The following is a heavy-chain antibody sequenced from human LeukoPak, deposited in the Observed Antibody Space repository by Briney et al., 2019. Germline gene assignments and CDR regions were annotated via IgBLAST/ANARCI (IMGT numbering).Heavy chain of an antibody. CDR2: IYTSGST. D-gene: IGHD3-10*01. J-gene: IGHJ6*03. V-gene: IGHV4-4*07. Sequence: SGTLSLTCTVSGGSMSSYYWSWIRQPAGKGLEWIGRIYTSGSTNYNPSLKSRVTMSVDTSKNQFSLKLSSVTAADTAVYYCARDDYYGSGVYYMDVWGKGTTVTISS. CDR1: GGSMSSYY. CDR3: ARDDYYGSGVYYMDV.